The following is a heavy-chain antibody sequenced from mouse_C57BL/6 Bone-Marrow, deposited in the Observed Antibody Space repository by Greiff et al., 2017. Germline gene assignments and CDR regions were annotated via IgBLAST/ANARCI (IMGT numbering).Heavy chain of an antibody. CDR1: GFTFSSYA. J-gene: IGHJ2*01. Sequence: EVQLVESGGGLVKPGGSLKLSCAASGFTFSSYAMSWVRQTPEKRLEWVATISDGGSYTYYPDNVKGRFTISRDNAKNILYLQMSHLKSEDTAMYYCARAIYYYGSDYWGQGTTLTVSS. V-gene: IGHV5-4*01. D-gene: IGHD1-1*01. CDR2: ISDGGSYT. CDR3: ARAIYYYGSDY.